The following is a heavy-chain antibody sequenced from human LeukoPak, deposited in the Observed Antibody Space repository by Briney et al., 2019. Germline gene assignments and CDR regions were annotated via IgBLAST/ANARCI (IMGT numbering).Heavy chain of an antibody. J-gene: IGHJ4*01. V-gene: IGHV3-23*01. CDR1: GSTFSSFA. Sequence: SGGSLRLSCAASGSTFSSFAMSWVRQAPGKGLEWVSGFSETNSGIYYADSVKGRFTISRDNSRNTLYLQMNSLGVEDTAIYFCAKVVQTGNSMFDYWGQGALVTVSS. CDR2: FSETNSGI. D-gene: IGHD2/OR15-2a*01. CDR3: AKVVQTGNSMFDY.